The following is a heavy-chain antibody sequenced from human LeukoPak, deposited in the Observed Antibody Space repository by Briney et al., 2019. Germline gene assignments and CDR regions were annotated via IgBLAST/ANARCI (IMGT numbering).Heavy chain of an antibody. Sequence: PGGSLRLSCAASGFTFSSTWMHWVRQPPGKGLVWVARITSDGSSTTYAESVKGRFTISRDNAKNSLYLQMNNLRADDTAVYYCTRDPRHLDYWGQGTLVTVSS. V-gene: IGHV3-74*03. CDR3: TRDPRHLDY. CDR1: GFTFSSTW. CDR2: ITSDGSST. J-gene: IGHJ4*02.